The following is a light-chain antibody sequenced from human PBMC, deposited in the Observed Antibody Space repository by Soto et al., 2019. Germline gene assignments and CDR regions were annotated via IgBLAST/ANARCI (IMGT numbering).Light chain of an antibody. CDR1: NSNIGSNS. J-gene: IGLJ3*02. CDR3: QAYDSSLIVSGV. V-gene: IGLV1-44*01. CDR2: SNN. Sequence: QSVLTQPPSASGAPGQRVTISCSGSNSNIGSNSVNWYQQLPGTAPTLLIYSNNQRPSGVPDRFSGSISCTSASPAITGLEAGDEADYYCQAYDSSLIVSGVFGAGTTLPVL.